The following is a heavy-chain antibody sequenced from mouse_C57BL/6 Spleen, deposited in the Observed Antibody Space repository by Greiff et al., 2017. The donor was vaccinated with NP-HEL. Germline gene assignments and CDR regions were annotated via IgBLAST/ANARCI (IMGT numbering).Heavy chain of an antibody. V-gene: IGHV1-82*01. D-gene: IGHD2-2*01. J-gene: IGHJ2*01. CDR2: IYPGDGDT. CDR1: GYAFSSSW. Sequence: VQLQQSGPELVKPGASVKISCKASGYAFSSSWMNWVKQRPGKGLEWIGRIYPGDGDTNYNGKFKGKATLTADKSSSTAYMQLSSLASVDSAVYSCAERWGGYDYYLDYWGQGTTLTVSS. CDR3: AERWGGYDYYLDY.